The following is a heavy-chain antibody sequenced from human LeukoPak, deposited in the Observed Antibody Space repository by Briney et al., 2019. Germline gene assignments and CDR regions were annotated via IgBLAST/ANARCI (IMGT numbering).Heavy chain of an antibody. V-gene: IGHV4-59*12. CDR1: GDSINDYY. D-gene: IGHD2-2*01. CDR2: IYYSGTT. Sequence: PSETLSLTCTVSGDSINDYYWTWIRQPPGKRLEWIGYIYYSGTTTYNPSLGSRVTISLDTSKNQFSLTLTSVTAADPAVYYCARRFCSSAGCHRTFNYFDPWGQGILVTVSS. CDR3: ARRFCSSAGCHRTFNYFDP. J-gene: IGHJ5*02.